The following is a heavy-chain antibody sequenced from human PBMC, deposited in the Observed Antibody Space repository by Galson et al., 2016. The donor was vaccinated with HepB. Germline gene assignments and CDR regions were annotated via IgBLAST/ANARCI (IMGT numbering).Heavy chain of an antibody. Sequence: PALVKPTQTLTLTCTVSGFSLSTNAVGVGWIRQPPGKALEWLALIYWDGDKRYSPSVKSRVTITRATSKNQVVLKMTNMDPVDTATYYCAHFYSNGWYSFDYWGQGTLVTVSS. CDR3: AHFYSNGWYSFDY. D-gene: IGHD6-19*01. CDR1: GFSLSTNAVG. J-gene: IGHJ4*02. V-gene: IGHV2-5*02. CDR2: IYWDGDK.